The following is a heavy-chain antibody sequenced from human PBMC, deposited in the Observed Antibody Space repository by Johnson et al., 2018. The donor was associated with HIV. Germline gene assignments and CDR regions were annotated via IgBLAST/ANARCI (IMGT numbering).Heavy chain of an antibody. J-gene: IGHJ3*02. CDR3: ARDSGYEDHDGFDI. Sequence: QEQLVESGGGVVQPGRSLRLSCAASRFTFSSYAMHWVRQAPGNGLEWVAVISYDGSKKYYADSVKGRFTISRDNSKNTLYLQMNSLRAEDTAVYYCARDSGYEDHDGFDIWGQGTMVTVSS. CDR1: RFTFSSYA. D-gene: IGHD5-12*01. CDR2: ISYDGSKK. V-gene: IGHV3-30*04.